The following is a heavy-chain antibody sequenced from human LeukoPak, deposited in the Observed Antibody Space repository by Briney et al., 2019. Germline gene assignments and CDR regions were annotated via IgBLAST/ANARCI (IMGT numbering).Heavy chain of an antibody. CDR1: GGSISSSSYY. CDR3: ARGSNLLRTLDY. CDR2: IYYSGST. Sequence: PSETLSLTCTVSGGSISSSSYYWGWLRQPPGKGLAWIGSIYYSGSTYYNPPLKSRVTISVDTPKSQFSLKLSSVTAADTAVYYCARGSNLLRTLDYWGQGTLVTVSS. J-gene: IGHJ4*02. V-gene: IGHV4-39*01. D-gene: IGHD3-10*01.